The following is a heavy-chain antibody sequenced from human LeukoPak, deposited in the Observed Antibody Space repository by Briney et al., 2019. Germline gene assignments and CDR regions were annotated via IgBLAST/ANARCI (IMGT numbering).Heavy chain of an antibody. D-gene: IGHD2-21*01. CDR2: FDPEDAET. V-gene: IGHV1-24*01. CDR1: GYTLTELS. J-gene: IGHJ4*02. Sequence: GASVKVSCKVSGYTLTELSMHWVRQGPGKGLEWMGGFDPEDAETIYAQKFQGRVTITADKSTSTAYMELSGLRSEDTAVYYCARATYCGGDCYSNYWGQGTLVTVSS. CDR3: ARATYCGGDCYSNY.